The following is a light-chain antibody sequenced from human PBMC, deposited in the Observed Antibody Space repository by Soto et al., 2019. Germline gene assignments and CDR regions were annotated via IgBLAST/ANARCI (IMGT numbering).Light chain of an antibody. J-gene: IGKJ1*01. Sequence: EIVLTQSPGTLSLSPGERATLSCRASQSVSSNYLAWYRRKPGQAPRLLIYGASNRATDIPGRFSGSGSGTDFTLTITRLEPEDFAVDYFQQYGSSPPTFGPGTRVEI. CDR1: QSVSSNY. V-gene: IGKV3-20*01. CDR2: GAS. CDR3: QQYGSSPPT.